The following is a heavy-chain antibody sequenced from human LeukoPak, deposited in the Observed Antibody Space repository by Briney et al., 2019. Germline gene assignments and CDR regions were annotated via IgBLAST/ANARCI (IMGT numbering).Heavy chain of an antibody. J-gene: IGHJ4*02. CDR3: ARDVYNDDGIDY. V-gene: IGHV3-48*03. Sequence: GGSLRLSCAASGFTFSSYEMHGVRQAPGKGRQWVSYISSSGSTIYYAGSVKGRFTISRDNAKNSLYLQMNSLRAEDTAVYYCARDVYNDDGIDYWGQGTLVTVAS. D-gene: IGHD3-22*01. CDR1: GFTFSSYE. CDR2: ISSSGSTI.